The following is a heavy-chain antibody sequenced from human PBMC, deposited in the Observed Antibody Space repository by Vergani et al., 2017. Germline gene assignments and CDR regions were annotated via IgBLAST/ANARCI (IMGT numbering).Heavy chain of an antibody. Sequence: EVQLVESGGGLVQPGGSLRLSCAASGFTFCSYWMHWVRQAPGKGLVWVSRINSDGSSTSYADSVKGRFTISRDNAKNTLYLQMNSLRDEDTAVYYCARAPGYSSGWYFNCLDYWGQGTLVTVSS. CDR1: GFTFCSYW. CDR3: ARAPGYSSGWYFNCLDY. J-gene: IGHJ4*02. CDR2: INSDGSST. D-gene: IGHD6-19*01. V-gene: IGHV3-74*01.